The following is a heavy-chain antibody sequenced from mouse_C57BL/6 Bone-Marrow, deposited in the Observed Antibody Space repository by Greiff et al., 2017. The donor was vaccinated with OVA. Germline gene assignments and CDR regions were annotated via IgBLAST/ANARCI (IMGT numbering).Heavy chain of an antibody. CDR2: IHPNSGST. J-gene: IGHJ1*03. D-gene: IGHD1-1*01. V-gene: IGHV1-64*01. CDR1: GYTFTSYW. Sequence: QVQLKQPGAELVKPGASVKLSCKASGYTFTSYWMHWVKQRPGQGLEWIGMIHPNSGSTNYNEKFKSKATLTVDKSSSTAYMQLSSLTSEDSAVYYCAKEGIYGSSHWYFDVWGTGTTVTVSS. CDR3: AKEGIYGSSHWYFDV.